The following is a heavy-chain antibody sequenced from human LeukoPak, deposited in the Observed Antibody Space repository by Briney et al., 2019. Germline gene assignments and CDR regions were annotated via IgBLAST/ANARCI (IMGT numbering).Heavy chain of an antibody. J-gene: IGHJ4*02. CDR1: GGTFSSYA. D-gene: IGHD1-26*01. CDR3: ARDLGATGHFDY. V-gene: IGHV1-69*05. CDR2: IIPIFGTA. Sequence: GASVKVSCKASGGTFSSYAISWVRQAPGQGLEWMGRIIPIFGTANYAQKFQGRVTITTDESTSTAYMELSSLRSEDTAVYYCARDLGATGHFDYWGQGTLVTVSS.